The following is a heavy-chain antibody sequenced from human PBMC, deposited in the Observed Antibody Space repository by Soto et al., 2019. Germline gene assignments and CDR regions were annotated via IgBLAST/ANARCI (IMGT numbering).Heavy chain of an antibody. CDR2: IYSGGYT. CDR3: GTARGGGGY. Sequence: EVQLVESGGGLIQPGGSLRLSCAVSGFTVSNNYMSWVRQAPGKGLEGVSVIYSGGYTAYGDSVKGRFTISRDNSKNTLYLKINTREADAPAGFYCGTARGGGGYWGQGTLVTVSS. CDR1: GFTVSNNY. J-gene: IGHJ4*02. D-gene: IGHD3-10*01. V-gene: IGHV3-53*01.